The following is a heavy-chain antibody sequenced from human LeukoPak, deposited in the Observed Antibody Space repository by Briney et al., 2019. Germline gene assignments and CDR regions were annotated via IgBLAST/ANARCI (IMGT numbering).Heavy chain of an antibody. CDR1: GFTFSSYA. J-gene: IGHJ6*02. V-gene: IGHV3-23*01. Sequence: PGGSLRLSCAASGFTFSSYAMSWVRRTPGKRLEWVSVISASGGSTYYADSVKGRFTISRDNAKNTLYLQMNSLGVEDAAVYYCARDQSYALNVWGQGTTVTVSS. CDR2: ISASGGST. CDR3: ARDQSYALNV.